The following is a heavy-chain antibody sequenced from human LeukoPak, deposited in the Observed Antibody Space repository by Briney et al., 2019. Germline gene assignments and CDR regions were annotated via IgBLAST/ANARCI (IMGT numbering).Heavy chain of an antibody. J-gene: IGHJ4*02. Sequence: SETLSLACAVSGGSINSHYWGWIRQPPGKGLQWIGDIFYTGKNNYNPSLKSRVTISLDTSKDHLSLHLTSVLAADTAIYYCVRRDPGWNYFDYWGQGILVTVSS. CDR2: IFYTGKN. CDR3: VRRDPGWNYFDY. CDR1: GGSINSHY. V-gene: IGHV4-59*08. D-gene: IGHD6-19*01.